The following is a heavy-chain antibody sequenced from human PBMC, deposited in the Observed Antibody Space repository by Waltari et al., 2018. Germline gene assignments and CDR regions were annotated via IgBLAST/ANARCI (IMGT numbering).Heavy chain of an antibody. CDR2: INHSGST. D-gene: IGHD3-16*01. J-gene: IGHJ5*02. CDR3: ARGYLGMATQKGGVWFDP. CDR1: GGSFSGYY. V-gene: IGHV4-34*01. Sequence: QVQLQQWGAGLLKPSETLSLTCAVYGGSFSGYYWSWIRQPPGKGLEWIGEINHSGSTNYNPSRKSRVTLSVDTSKNQFSLKLSSVTAADTALYYCARGYLGMATQKGGVWFDPWGQGTLVTVSS.